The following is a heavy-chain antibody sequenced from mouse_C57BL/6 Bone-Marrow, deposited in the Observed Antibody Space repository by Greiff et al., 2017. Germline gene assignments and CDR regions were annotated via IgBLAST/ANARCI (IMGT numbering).Heavy chain of an antibody. D-gene: IGHD1-1*02. J-gene: IGHJ4*01. Sequence: VQLKESGAELVRPGTSVKMSCKASGYTFTNYWIGWAKQRPGHGLEWIGDIYPGGGYTNYNEKFKGKATLTADKSSSTAYMQFSSLTSEDSAIYYCARRGDYAYYYAMDDWGQGTSVTVSS. CDR3: ARRGDYAYYYAMDD. CDR1: GYTFTNYW. CDR2: IYPGGGYT. V-gene: IGHV1-63*01.